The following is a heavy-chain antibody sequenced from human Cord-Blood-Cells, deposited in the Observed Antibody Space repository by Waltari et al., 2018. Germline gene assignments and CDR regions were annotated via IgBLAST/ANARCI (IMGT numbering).Heavy chain of an antibody. CDR1: GGTFSSYA. CDR2: IIPIFGTA. J-gene: IGHJ4*02. D-gene: IGHD6-13*01. V-gene: IGHV1-69*01. CDR3: AREFPDSSSWYY. Sequence: QVQLVQSGAEVKKPGSPVKVSCKASGGTFSSYAIRWVRQAHGQGLERMGGIIPIFGTANYAQKFQGRVTITADESTSTAYMELSSLRSEDTAVYYCAREFPDSSSWYYWGQGTLVTVSS.